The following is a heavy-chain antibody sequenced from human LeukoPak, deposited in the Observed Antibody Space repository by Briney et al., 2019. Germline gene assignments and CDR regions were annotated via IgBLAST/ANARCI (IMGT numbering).Heavy chain of an antibody. CDR1: GGSISNNNW. Sequence: SGTLSLTCAVSGGSISNNNWWSWVRQPPGKGLEWIGEIYHSGSTNFNPSLKSRVTISLDKSKNQFSLRLTSVTAADTAVYYCARQTGSGLFILPGGQGTLVTVSS. CDR2: IYHSGST. V-gene: IGHV4-4*02. CDR3: ARQTGSGLFILP. D-gene: IGHD3/OR15-3a*01. J-gene: IGHJ4*02.